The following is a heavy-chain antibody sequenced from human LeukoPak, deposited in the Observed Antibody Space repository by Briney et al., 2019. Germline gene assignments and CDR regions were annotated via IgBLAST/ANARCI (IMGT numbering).Heavy chain of an antibody. CDR3: VRGQTSLDNWFDP. Sequence: GGSLRLSCEASGFTFSNYGMNWVRQAPGKGLEWVSYIRPNDGTTHYADSVKGRFTISRDNAKNSLSLQMTSLRADDTAVYYCVRGQTSLDNWFDPWGQGTLVTVSS. J-gene: IGHJ5*02. CDR1: GFTFSNYG. CDR2: IRPNDGTT. V-gene: IGHV3-48*01.